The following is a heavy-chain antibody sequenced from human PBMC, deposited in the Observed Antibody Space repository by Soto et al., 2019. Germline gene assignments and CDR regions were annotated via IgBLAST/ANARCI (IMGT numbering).Heavy chain of an antibody. V-gene: IGHV3-9*01. CDR2: MSWKRGSI. CDR3: AKAIRSRYSYGYFEY. D-gene: IGHD5-18*01. J-gene: IGHJ4*02. Sequence: PXGSLRRSCAASRLTFDGDAMRWVRKAPGKSQEWASGMSWKRGSIGYADSVKGRLTISRDNAKNSLYLQMNSLRAEDTALYYCAKAIRSRYSYGYFEYWGREPLVTVSS. CDR1: RLTFDGDA.